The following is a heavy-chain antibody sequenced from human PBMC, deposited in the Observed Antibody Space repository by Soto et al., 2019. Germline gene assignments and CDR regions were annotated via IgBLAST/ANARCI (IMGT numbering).Heavy chain of an antibody. D-gene: IGHD6-19*01. CDR2: INFNGGST. J-gene: IGHJ4*02. CDR3: AVSQYGYNNGWPPFFDS. CDR1: GHTFTTYY. Sequence: ASVKVSCKASGHTFTTYYMHWVRQAPGQGLDWMGIINFNGGSTTYAQQFQGRVTMTRDTSTSTVYMELSSLRSDDTAIYYCAVSQYGYNNGWPPFFDSWGQGTLVTVPQ. V-gene: IGHV1-46*01.